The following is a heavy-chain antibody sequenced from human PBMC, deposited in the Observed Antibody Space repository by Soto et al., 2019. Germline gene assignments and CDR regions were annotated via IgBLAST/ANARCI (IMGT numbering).Heavy chain of an antibody. J-gene: IGHJ4*02. D-gene: IGHD3-22*01. V-gene: IGHV4-34*01. CDR1: GGSFSGYY. CDR3: ARVGYDSSGYYLDY. Sequence: SETLSLTCAVYGGSFSGYYWTWIRQPPGTGLEWIGEINHSGSTNYNPSLKSRVTISVDRSKNQFSLKLSSVTAADTAVYYCARVGYDSSGYYLDYWGQGTLVTVSS. CDR2: INHSGST.